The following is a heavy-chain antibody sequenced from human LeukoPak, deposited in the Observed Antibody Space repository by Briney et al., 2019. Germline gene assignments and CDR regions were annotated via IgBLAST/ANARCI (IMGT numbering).Heavy chain of an antibody. Sequence: ASVKVSCKASGYTFTSYGISWVRQAPGQGLEWMGWISAYNGNTNYAQKLQGRVAMTTDTSTSTAYMELRSLRSDDTAVYYCARVCLLWFGELLQNAVDFDYWGQGTLVTVSS. CDR2: ISAYNGNT. D-gene: IGHD3-10*01. J-gene: IGHJ4*02. CDR1: GYTFTSYG. V-gene: IGHV1-18*01. CDR3: ARVCLLWFGELLQNAVDFDY.